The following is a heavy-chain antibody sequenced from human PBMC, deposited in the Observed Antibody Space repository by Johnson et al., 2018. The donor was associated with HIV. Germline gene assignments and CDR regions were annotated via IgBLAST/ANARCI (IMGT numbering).Heavy chain of an antibody. D-gene: IGHD2-2*01. CDR2: ISWNGGDT. CDR3: ARGKGASVGLDAFDI. J-gene: IGHJ3*02. Sequence: VLLVESGGGVVQPGRSLRLSCAASGFIFDDYGLTWVRQAPGKGLEWVSGISWNGGDTGYADSVRGRFTISRDNAKNSLYLQTNSLRVEDTAFYYCARGKGASVGLDAFDIWGQGTMVTVSS. V-gene: IGHV3-20*04. CDR1: GFIFDDYG.